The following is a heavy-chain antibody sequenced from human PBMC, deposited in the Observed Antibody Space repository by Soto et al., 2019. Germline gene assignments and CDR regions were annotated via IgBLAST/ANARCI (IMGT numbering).Heavy chain of an antibody. CDR2: IYYSGST. J-gene: IGHJ5*02. D-gene: IGHD3-3*01. CDR3: ARAHTFWSGYSHVRHWFDP. V-gene: IGHV4-59*01. Sequence: QVQLQESGPGLVKPSETLSLTCTVSGGSISSYYWSWIRQPPGKGLEWIGYIYYSGSTNYNPSLKSRVTISVATSKNQFSLNLSSVTAADTDVYYCARAHTFWSGYSHVRHWFDPWGQGTLVTVSS. CDR1: GGSISSYY.